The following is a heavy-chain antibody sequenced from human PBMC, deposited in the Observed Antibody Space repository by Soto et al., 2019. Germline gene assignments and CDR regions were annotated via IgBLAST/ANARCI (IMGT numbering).Heavy chain of an antibody. D-gene: IGHD3-16*01. CDR3: AIDPWAADY. J-gene: IGHJ4*02. CDR1: GFTVSTKY. CDR2: IYSGGST. V-gene: IGHV3-66*01. Sequence: EVQLVESGGGLVQPGGSLRLSCAASGFTVSTKYMSWVRQAPGKGLEWVSVIYSGGSTFYADSVRGRFTISRDNSKNAVNLQMSSLRAEDTAVYYCAIDPWAADYLGQGTLVTVSS.